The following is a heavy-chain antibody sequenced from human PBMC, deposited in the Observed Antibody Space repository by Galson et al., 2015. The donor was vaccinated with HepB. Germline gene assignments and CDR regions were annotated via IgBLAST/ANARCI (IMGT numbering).Heavy chain of an antibody. CDR1: GFTFSSYS. V-gene: IGHV3-21*01. CDR3: AREADFSSWTYFDY. CDR2: ISSSSSYI. J-gene: IGHJ4*02. D-gene: IGHD6-13*01. Sequence: SLRLSCAASGFTFSSYSMNWVRQAPGKGLEWVSSISSSSSYIYYADSVKGRFTISRDNAKNSLYLQMNSLRAEDTAVYYCAREADFSSWTYFDYWGQGTLVTVSS.